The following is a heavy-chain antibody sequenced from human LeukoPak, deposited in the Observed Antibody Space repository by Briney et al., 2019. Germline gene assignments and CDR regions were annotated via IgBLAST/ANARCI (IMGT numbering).Heavy chain of an antibody. Sequence: GRSLRLSCAASGFTFSSYGMHWVRQAPGKGLEWVAVIWYDGSNKYYADSVKGRFTISRDNSKNTLYLHMNSLRAEDTAVYYCARDHDYGGNSPFDYWGQGTLVTVSS. CDR1: GFTFSSYG. V-gene: IGHV3-33*01. J-gene: IGHJ4*02. D-gene: IGHD4-23*01. CDR2: IWYDGSNK. CDR3: ARDHDYGGNSPFDY.